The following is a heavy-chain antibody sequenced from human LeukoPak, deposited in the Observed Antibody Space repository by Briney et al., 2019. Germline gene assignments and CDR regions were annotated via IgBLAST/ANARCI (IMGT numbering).Heavy chain of an antibody. CDR2: ISGSGGST. V-gene: IGHV3-23*01. CDR3: ARGTGYSSSWSEYFQH. D-gene: IGHD6-13*01. J-gene: IGHJ1*01. CDR1: GFTFSSYG. Sequence: GGTLRLSCAASGFTFSSYGMSWVRQAPGKGLEWVSAISGSGGSTYYADSVKGRFTISRDNAKNSLYLQMNSLRAEDTAVYYCARGTGYSSSWSEYFQHWGQGTLVTVSS.